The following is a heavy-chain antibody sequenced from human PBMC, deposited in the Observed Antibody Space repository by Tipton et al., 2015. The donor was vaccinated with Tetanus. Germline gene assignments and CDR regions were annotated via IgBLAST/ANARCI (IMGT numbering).Heavy chain of an antibody. J-gene: IGHJ4*02. Sequence: TLSLTCTVSGGSIRGGTFYWGWIRQPPGKGLEWIGSIYESGDTYYIPSLKSRVTISVDTSKNQFYLNLNSMAAADAGVYYYARHQSGYFTPFVYWGQGNLVTVSS. CDR3: ARHQSGYFTPFVY. CDR2: IYESGDT. V-gene: IGHV4-39*01. D-gene: IGHD3-3*01. CDR1: GGSIRGGTFY.